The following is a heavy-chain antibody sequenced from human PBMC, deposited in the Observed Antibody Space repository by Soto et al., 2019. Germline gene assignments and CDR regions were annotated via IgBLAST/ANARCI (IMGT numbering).Heavy chain of an antibody. Sequence: QVQLVESGGGVVQPGRSLRLFCAASGFTFSSYGMHWVRQAPGKGLEWVAVISYDGSNKYYADSVKGRFTISRDNSKNTLYLQMNSLRAEDTAVYYCAKDFSCCTDSSGGDYWGQGTLVTVSS. D-gene: IGHD6-25*01. V-gene: IGHV3-30*18. CDR2: ISYDGSNK. CDR3: AKDFSCCTDSSGGDY. CDR1: GFTFSSYG. J-gene: IGHJ4*02.